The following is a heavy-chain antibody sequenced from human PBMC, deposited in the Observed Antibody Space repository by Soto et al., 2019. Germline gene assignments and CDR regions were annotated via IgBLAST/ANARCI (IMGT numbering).Heavy chain of an antibody. V-gene: IGHV3-74*01. D-gene: IGHD3-9*01. CDR3: ARRLDYDILTGTIDY. CDR1: GFTFSMYW. CDR2: INDDGIST. J-gene: IGHJ4*02. Sequence: EVQLVESGGGLVQPGGSLRLSCAASGFTFSMYWMHWVRQVPGKGPEWVSRINDDGISTNYADSVKGRFTVSRDNSKHTLYLQMNSLRAEDTAVYYCARRLDYDILTGTIDYWGQGTLVTVSS.